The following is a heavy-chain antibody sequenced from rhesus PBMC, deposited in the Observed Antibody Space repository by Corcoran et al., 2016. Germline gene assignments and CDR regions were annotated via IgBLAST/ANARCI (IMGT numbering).Heavy chain of an antibody. CDR1: GGSIRDSYR. CDR3: ARDTCDY. CDR2: IYGSSMST. Sequence: QVQLQESGPGVVKPSETLSLTCAVSGGSIRDSYRWSWIRQPPGKGLEWIGYIYGSSMSTNYNPSLKSRVTISTDTSKNQFSRKLSSVTAADTAVYYCARDTCDYWGQGVLVTVSS. J-gene: IGHJ4*01. V-gene: IGHV4S10*01.